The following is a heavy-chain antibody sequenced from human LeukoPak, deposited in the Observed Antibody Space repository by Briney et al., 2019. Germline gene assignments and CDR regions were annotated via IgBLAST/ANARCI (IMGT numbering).Heavy chain of an antibody. CDR3: ARGGGRDSGRENDY. J-gene: IGHJ4*02. V-gene: IGHV1-18*01. Sequence: ASVKVSCKASGYTFTRYGVSWVRQAPGQGLEWVGWVSGYNHNTNYTHKLQGRVTMTTDTSTSTAYMELRSLTSDDTAMYYCARGGGRDSGRENDYWGQGTLVTVSS. D-gene: IGHD1-26*01. CDR2: VSGYNHNT. CDR1: GYTFTRYG.